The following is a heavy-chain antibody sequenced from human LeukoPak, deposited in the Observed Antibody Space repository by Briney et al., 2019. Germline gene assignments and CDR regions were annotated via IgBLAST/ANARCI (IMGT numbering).Heavy chain of an antibody. J-gene: IGHJ3*02. Sequence: PSETLSLTCAVSGGSISSGGYSWSWIRQPPGKGLEWIGYIYHSGSTYYNPSLKSRVTISVDTSKNQFSLKLSSVTAADTAVYYCARLSPSTVTTVDAFDIWGQGTMVTVSS. CDR2: IYHSGST. CDR1: GGSISSGGYS. CDR3: ARLSPSTVTTVDAFDI. V-gene: IGHV4-30-2*01. D-gene: IGHD4-17*01.